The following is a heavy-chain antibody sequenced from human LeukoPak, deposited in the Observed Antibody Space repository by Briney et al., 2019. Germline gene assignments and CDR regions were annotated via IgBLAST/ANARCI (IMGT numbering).Heavy chain of an antibody. CDR3: ARETTVTGWFDP. Sequence: PGGSLRLSCAAFGFIFSSNRMHWVRQPPGKGLVWVSRINSDGSSTSYADSVKGRFTISRDNAKNTLYLQMNSLRAEDTAVYYCARETTVTGWFDPWGQGTLVTVSS. V-gene: IGHV3-74*01. D-gene: IGHD4-17*01. J-gene: IGHJ5*02. CDR1: GFIFSSNR. CDR2: INSDGSST.